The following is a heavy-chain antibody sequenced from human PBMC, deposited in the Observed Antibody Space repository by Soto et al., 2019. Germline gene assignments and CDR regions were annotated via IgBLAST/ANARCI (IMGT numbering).Heavy chain of an antibody. D-gene: IGHD6-6*01. J-gene: IGHJ4*02. CDR3: AKDSSSSGLDY. CDR1: GFTFSSYG. V-gene: IGHV3-30*18. CDR2: ISYDGSNK. Sequence: QVQLVESGGGVVQPGRSLRLSCAASGFTFSSYGMHWVRQAPGKGLEWVAVISYDGSNKYYADSVKGRFTISRDNSKNTLYLQMNSLRAEDTAVYYCAKDSSSSGLDYWGQGTLVTVSS.